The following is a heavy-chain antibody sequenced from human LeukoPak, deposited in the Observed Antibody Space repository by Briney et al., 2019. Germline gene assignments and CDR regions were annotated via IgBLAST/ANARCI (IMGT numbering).Heavy chain of an antibody. D-gene: IGHD1-1*01. J-gene: IGHJ4*02. CDR1: GDSINAYY. CDR3: ARDDDTAGIDY. V-gene: IGHV4-59*12. Sequence: SETLSLTCTVSGDSINAYYWGWLRQPPGKGLEWIGYIYFSGTTKYNPSLESRVTISVDTSKNQFSLKLSSVTAADTAVYYCARDDDTAGIDYWGQGTLVTVSS. CDR2: IYFSGTT.